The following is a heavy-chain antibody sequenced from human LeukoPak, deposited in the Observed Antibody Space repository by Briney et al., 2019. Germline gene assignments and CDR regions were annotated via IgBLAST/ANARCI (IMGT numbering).Heavy chain of an antibody. V-gene: IGHV1-18*01. Sequence: FTSYGMSWDLDAPRNVKKRMGWISAYNGDTNYAQKLQGRVTMTTDTSTSTAYMELRSLRSDDTAVYYCARVITVVRGVIQADWFDPWGQGTLVTVSS. D-gene: IGHD3-10*01. CDR1: FTSYG. CDR3: ARVITVVRGVIQADWFDP. CDR2: ISAYNGDT. J-gene: IGHJ5*02.